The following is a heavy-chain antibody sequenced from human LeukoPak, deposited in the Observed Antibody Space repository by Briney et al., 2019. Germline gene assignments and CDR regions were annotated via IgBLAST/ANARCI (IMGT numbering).Heavy chain of an antibody. D-gene: IGHD3-10*01. CDR3: ARDAHYGSGSSFDY. CDR1: GYTFTSYG. Sequence: SVKVSCKASGYTFTSYGISWVRQAPGQGLEWMGEIIPIFGTANYAQKFQGRVTIAADESTSTAYLDLSNLRSEDTAVYYCARDAHYGSGSSFDYWGQGTLVTVSS. CDR2: IIPIFGTA. J-gene: IGHJ4*02. V-gene: IGHV1-69*13.